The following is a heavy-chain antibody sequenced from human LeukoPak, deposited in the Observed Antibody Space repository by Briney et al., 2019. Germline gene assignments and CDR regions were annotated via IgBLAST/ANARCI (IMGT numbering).Heavy chain of an antibody. J-gene: IGHJ4*02. D-gene: IGHD2-2*01. Sequence: SGTLSLTCAVSGGSISSSNWWSWVRQPPGKGLEWIGEIYHSGSTNYNPSLKSRVTISVDKSKNQFSLKLSSVTAADTAVYYCARIECSSTSCSHFDYWGQGTLVTVSS. CDR3: ARIECSSTSCSHFDY. V-gene: IGHV4-4*02. CDR2: IYHSGST. CDR1: GGSISSSNW.